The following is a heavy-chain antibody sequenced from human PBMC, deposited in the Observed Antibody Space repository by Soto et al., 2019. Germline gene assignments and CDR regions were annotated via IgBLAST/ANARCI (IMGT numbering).Heavy chain of an antibody. CDR3: ARDWGPSELVRYFDWLLSD. D-gene: IGHD3-9*01. J-gene: IGHJ4*02. CDR1: GGTFSSYA. V-gene: IGHV1-69*01. CDR2: IIPIFGTA. Sequence: QVQLVQSGAEVKKPGSSVKVSCKASGGTFSSYAISWVRQAPGQGLEWMGGIIPIFGTANYAQKFQGRVTITADESTSTAYMELRSLRSEGTAVYYCARDWGPSELVRYFDWLLSDWGQGTLVTVSS.